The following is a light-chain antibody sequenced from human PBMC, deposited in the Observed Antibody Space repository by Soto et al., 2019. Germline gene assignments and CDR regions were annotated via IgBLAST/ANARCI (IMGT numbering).Light chain of an antibody. J-gene: IGLJ1*01. CDR3: QSYDSSLSAYV. CDR1: NSNIGAGYD. CDR2: GNR. V-gene: IGLV1-40*01. Sequence: QPVLTQPPSVSGGTPGQRVPISCTGTNSNIGAGYDVSWYQHLPGAAPKLLIYGNRFRPSGVPDRFSGSQSGTSASLAITGLQAEDEADYYCQSYDSSLSAYVFGAGTKVTVL.